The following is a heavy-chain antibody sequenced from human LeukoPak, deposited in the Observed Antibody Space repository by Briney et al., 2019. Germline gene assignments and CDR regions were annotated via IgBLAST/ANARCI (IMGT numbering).Heavy chain of an antibody. D-gene: IGHD5-24*01. CDR3: ARPGDGYNYLDY. Sequence: PSETLSLTCTVSGGSINSSTYYWGWIRQPPGKGLEWIGSIYYSGSTYYNPSLKSRVTISLDTSKNQFSLKLSSVTAADTAVYYCARPGDGYNYLDYWGQGTLVTVSS. CDR2: IYYSGST. CDR1: GGSINSSTYY. J-gene: IGHJ4*02. V-gene: IGHV4-39*07.